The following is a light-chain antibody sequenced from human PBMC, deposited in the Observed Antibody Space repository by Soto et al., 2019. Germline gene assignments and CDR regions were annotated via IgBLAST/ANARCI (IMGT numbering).Light chain of an antibody. CDR1: QNVYNN. CDR2: GAS. V-gene: IGKV3-15*01. Sequence: DILMTQSPATLSVSPGERATLSCRASQNVYNNLAWYQQKPGQAPRLLMYGASTRATGIPGRFSGSGSGTEFTLTISSLQAEDFGIYFCQQYNNLPPWTFGQGTKVDIK. CDR3: QQYNNLPPWT. J-gene: IGKJ1*01.